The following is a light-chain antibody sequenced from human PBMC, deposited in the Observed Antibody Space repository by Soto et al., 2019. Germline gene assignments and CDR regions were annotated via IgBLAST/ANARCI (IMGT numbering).Light chain of an antibody. Sequence: EIVLTQSPATLSLSPGERATLSCRASQSVNSYLAWYQQKPGQAPRLLIYDASNRATGIPGRFSGSGSETDFTLTISSLEPEDFAVYYCQQRRNWPYTFGQGTKLEIK. J-gene: IGKJ2*01. CDR2: DAS. CDR3: QQRRNWPYT. CDR1: QSVNSY. V-gene: IGKV3-11*01.